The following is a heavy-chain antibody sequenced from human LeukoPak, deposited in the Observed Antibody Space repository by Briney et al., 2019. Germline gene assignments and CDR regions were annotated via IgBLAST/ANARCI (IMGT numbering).Heavy chain of an antibody. CDR3: ASSYDSSGPSAD. CDR1: GYTFTSYG. J-gene: IGHJ4*02. CDR2: IIPILGTA. V-gene: IGHV1-69*05. Sequence: SVKVSCKASGYTFTSYGISWVRQAPGRGLEWMGGIIPILGTANYAQKFQGRVTITTDESTSTAYMELSSLRSEDTAVYYCASSYDSSGPSADWGQGTLVTVSS. D-gene: IGHD3-22*01.